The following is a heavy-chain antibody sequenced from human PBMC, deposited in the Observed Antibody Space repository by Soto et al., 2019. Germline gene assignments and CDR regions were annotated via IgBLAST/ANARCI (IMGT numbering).Heavy chain of an antibody. Sequence: QLQLQESGPRLVKPSETLSLTCSVSGGSISSSSYSWGWIRQPPGKGLEWIGTIHYSGSTHYNPSLEGRVAISADTPNIQLSLRLSSVTAADTAVYYCGRQPGHCGSTTCFGYYSVDVWGEGTTVTVS. CDR3: GRQPGHCGSTTCFGYYSVDV. V-gene: IGHV4-39*01. CDR2: IHYSGST. J-gene: IGHJ6*02. CDR1: GGSISSSSYS. D-gene: IGHD2-2*01.